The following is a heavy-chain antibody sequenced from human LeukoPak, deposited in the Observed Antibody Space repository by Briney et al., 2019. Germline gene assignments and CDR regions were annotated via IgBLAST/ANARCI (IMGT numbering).Heavy chain of an antibody. D-gene: IGHD6-13*01. CDR2: INPSGGST. V-gene: IGHV1-46*01. CDR3: ARDRGEKLANNWFDP. J-gene: IGHJ5*02. Sequence: ASVTVSCKASGYIFTSYYMHWVRQPPGQGLEWMGIINPSGGSTSYAQKFQGRVTMTRDTSTSTVYMELSSLRSEDTAVYYCARDRGEKLANNWFDPWGQGTLVTVSS. CDR1: GYIFTSYY.